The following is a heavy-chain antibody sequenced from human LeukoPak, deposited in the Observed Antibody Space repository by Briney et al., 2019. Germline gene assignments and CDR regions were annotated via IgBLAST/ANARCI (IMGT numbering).Heavy chain of an antibody. J-gene: IGHJ4*02. CDR2: IYPGDSDT. CDR1: GCSFTSYW. Sequence: RGESLKISCKGSGCSFTSYWIGWVRQMPGKGLEWMGIIYPGDSDTRYSPSFQGQVTISPDKSISTAYLQWSSLKASDTAMYYCARVSRRGYYYGSGSYYYFDYWGQGTLVTVSS. D-gene: IGHD3-10*01. V-gene: IGHV5-51*01. CDR3: ARVSRRGYYYGSGSYYYFDY.